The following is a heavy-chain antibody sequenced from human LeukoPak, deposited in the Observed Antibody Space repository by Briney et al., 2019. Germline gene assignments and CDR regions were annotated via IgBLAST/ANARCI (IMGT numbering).Heavy chain of an antibody. CDR3: AKDATPYGSGRHYFDY. CDR1: GFTFSSYA. CDR2: ISGSGGST. D-gene: IGHD3-10*01. J-gene: IGHJ4*02. V-gene: IGHV3-23*01. Sequence: PGGSLRLSCAASGFTFSSYAMSWVRQAPGKGLEWVSAISGSGGSTYYADSVKGRFTISRGNSKNTLYLQMNSLRAEDTAVYYCAKDATPYGSGRHYFDYWGQGTLVTVSS.